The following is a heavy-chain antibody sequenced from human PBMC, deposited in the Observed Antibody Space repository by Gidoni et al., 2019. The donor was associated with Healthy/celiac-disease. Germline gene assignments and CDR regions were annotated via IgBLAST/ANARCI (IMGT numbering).Heavy chain of an antibody. J-gene: IGHJ4*02. D-gene: IGHD2-15*01. CDR1: GYSISSGYY. CDR2: SYHSGST. V-gene: IGHV4-38-2*01. Sequence: QVQLQESGPGLVKPSETLSLTFAVPGYSISSGYYWGWPRPPPGKGLEWIGSSYHSGSTYYNPSLKSRVTISVYTSKNQFSLKLSSVTAADTAVYYCFLGYCSGGSCYPDYWGQGTLVTVSS. CDR3: FLGYCSGGSCYPDY.